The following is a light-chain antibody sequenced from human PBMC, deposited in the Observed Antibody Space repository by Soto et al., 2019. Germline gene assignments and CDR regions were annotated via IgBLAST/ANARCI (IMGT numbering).Light chain of an antibody. CDR3: QPYNNWPLT. CDR2: GAS. J-gene: IGKJ4*01. CDR1: QSVSSN. V-gene: IGKV3-15*01. Sequence: EIVMTQSPATLSVSPGERATLSCRASQSVSSNLAWYQQKPGQAPRLLIYGASTRATGIPARISGSGSGTEFTLTISSLQSEDFAVYYCQPYNNWPLTFGGGTKV.